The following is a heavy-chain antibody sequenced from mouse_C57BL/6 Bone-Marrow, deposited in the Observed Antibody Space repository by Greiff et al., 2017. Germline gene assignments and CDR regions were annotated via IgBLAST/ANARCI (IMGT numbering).Heavy chain of an antibody. CDR3: AREVYYGIFAY. CDR2: IYPGDGDT. Sequence: VKLQESGAELVKPGASVKISCKASGYAFSSYWMNWVKQRPGKGLEWIGQIYPGDGDTNYNGKFKGKDTLTADKSSSTAYMQLSSLTSEDSAVYFCAREVYYGIFAYWGQGTLVTVSA. CDR1: GYAFSSYW. J-gene: IGHJ3*01. D-gene: IGHD2-1*01. V-gene: IGHV1-80*01.